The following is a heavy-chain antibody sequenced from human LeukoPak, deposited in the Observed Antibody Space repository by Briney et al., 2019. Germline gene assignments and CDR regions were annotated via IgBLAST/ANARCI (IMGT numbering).Heavy chain of an antibody. D-gene: IGHD3-10*01. J-gene: IGHJ6*02. V-gene: IGHV3-30*03. CDR1: GFTSSTYG. Sequence: GGSLRLSCAASGFTSSTYGMHWVRQAPGKGLEWVAVISYDGGNKYYADSVKGRFTISRDNSKNTLYLQMNSLRAEDTAVYYCARVYKDASGSHSYYYYGMDVWGQGTTVAVSS. CDR2: ISYDGGNK. CDR3: ARVYKDASGSHSYYYYGMDV.